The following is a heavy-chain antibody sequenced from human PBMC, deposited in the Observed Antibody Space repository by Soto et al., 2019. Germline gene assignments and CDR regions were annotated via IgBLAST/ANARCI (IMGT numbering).Heavy chain of an antibody. CDR1: GESITSLGYY. J-gene: IGHJ4*02. CDR3: TSGDY. V-gene: IGHV4-31*03. CDR2: VSYTGST. Sequence: QVHLQESGPGLVKPSQTLSLACSVSGESITSLGYYWTWVRQPPGKGLEWIGFVSYTGSTFYNSALRSRVTLSRHTSQNQFFLAVKSVTVADTAMYFCTSGDYWGQGVLVTVSS.